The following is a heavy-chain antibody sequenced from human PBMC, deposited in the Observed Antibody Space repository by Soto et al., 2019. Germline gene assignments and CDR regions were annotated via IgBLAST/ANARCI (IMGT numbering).Heavy chain of an antibody. V-gene: IGHV3-33*06. CDR2: IWYDGSNK. J-gene: IGHJ4*02. Sequence: PGGSLRLSCAASGFTFSSYGMHWVRQAPGKGLEWVAVIWYDGSNKYYADSVKGRFTLSRDNSKNTLYLQMNSLRAEDTAVYYCAKDQGSSWYEIDYWGQGTLVTVSS. CDR1: GFTFSSYG. D-gene: IGHD6-13*01. CDR3: AKDQGSSWYEIDY.